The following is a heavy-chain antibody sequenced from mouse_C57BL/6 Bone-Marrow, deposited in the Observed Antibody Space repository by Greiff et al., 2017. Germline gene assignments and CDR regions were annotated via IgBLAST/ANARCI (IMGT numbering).Heavy chain of an antibody. Sequence: QVQLQQPGAELVKPGASVKMSCKASGYTFTSYWITWVKQRPGQGLEWIGDIYPGSGSTNYNEKFKSKATLTVDTSSSTAYMQRSSLTSEDSAVYYCARPYYSNDWYFDVWGTGTTVTVSS. CDR3: ARPYYSNDWYFDV. J-gene: IGHJ1*03. V-gene: IGHV1-55*01. CDR1: GYTFTSYW. CDR2: IYPGSGST. D-gene: IGHD2-5*01.